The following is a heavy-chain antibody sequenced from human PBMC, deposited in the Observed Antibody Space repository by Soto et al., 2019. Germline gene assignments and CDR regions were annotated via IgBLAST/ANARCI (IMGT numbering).Heavy chain of an antibody. CDR3: ARDVRATYDFWSVDWFDP. Sequence: QVQLVQSGAEVKKPGASVKVSCKASGYTFINYGISWVRQAPGQGLEWMGWISAYNGNTNYAQKLQGRVTMTTDTSTRTAYMGLRSLRPDDTAVYYCARDVRATYDFWSVDWFDPWGQGTLVTVSS. CDR1: GYTFINYG. CDR2: ISAYNGNT. V-gene: IGHV1-18*01. J-gene: IGHJ5*02. D-gene: IGHD3-3*01.